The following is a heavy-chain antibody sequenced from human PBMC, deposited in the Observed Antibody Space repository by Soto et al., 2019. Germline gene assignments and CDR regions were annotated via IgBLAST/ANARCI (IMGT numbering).Heavy chain of an antibody. CDR1: GFTFSSYG. D-gene: IGHD2-2*01. Sequence: QVQLVESGGGVVQPGRSLRLSCAASGFTFSSYGMHWVRQAPGKGLGWVAVIWYDGSNKYYADSVKGRFTISRDNSKNTLYLQMNSLRAEDTAVYYCARDGEDIVVVPAAITDDYYYYGMDVWGQGTTVTVSS. J-gene: IGHJ6*02. CDR2: IWYDGSNK. CDR3: ARDGEDIVVVPAAITDDYYYYGMDV. V-gene: IGHV3-33*01.